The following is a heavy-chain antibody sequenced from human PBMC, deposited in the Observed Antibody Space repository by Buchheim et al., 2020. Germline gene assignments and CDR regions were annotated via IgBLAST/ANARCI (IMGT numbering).Heavy chain of an antibody. V-gene: IGHV3-53*02. CDR2: IYSGGST. CDR1: GFTVSSNY. J-gene: IGHJ6*02. Sequence: EVQLVETGGGLIQPGGSLRLSCAASGFTVSSNYMSWVRQAPGKGLERVSVIYSGGSTYYADSVKGRFTISRDNSKNTLYLQMNSLRAEDTAVYYCAKGSHYDFWSGYEGMDVWGQGTT. CDR3: AKGSHYDFWSGYEGMDV. D-gene: IGHD3-3*01.